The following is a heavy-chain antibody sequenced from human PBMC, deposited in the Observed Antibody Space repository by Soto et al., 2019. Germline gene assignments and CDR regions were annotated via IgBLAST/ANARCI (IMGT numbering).Heavy chain of an antibody. CDR2: ISSSGSTI. D-gene: IGHD3-3*01. J-gene: IGHJ6*02. Sequence: PGGSLRLSCAASGFTFSSYEMNWVRQAPGKGLEWVSYISSSGSTIYYADSVKGRFTISRDNAKNSLYLQMNSLRAEDTAVYYCARVFWSGYANYGMDVWGQGTTVTVSS. CDR3: ARVFWSGYANYGMDV. CDR1: GFTFSSYE. V-gene: IGHV3-48*03.